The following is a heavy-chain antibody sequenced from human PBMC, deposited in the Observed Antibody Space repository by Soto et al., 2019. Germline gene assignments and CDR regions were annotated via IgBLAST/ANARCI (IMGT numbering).Heavy chain of an antibody. CDR3: ARGGSSDWQVALDI. CDR1: AGSFGHYY. CDR2: IKHSGSS. D-gene: IGHD6-19*01. V-gene: IGHV4-34*01. J-gene: IGHJ3*02. Sequence: SETLSLTCAVYAGSFGHYYWNWIRQSPGKGLEWIGKIKHSGSSNYNPSLWSRVSISVDMSKNQFSLRLTSVTAADTAVYYCARGGSSDWQVALDIWGQGTMVTVSS.